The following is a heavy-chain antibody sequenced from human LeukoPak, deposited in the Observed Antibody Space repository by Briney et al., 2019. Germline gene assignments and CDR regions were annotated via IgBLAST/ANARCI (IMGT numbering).Heavy chain of an antibody. Sequence: PSETLSLTCTVSGYSISSGYYWGWIRQPPGKGLEWIGEINHSGSTNYNPSLKSRVTISVDTSKNQFSLKLSSVTAADTAVYYCARGRDIVVVVAATIVNQDAFDIWGQGTMVTVSS. CDR2: INHSGST. CDR3: ARGRDIVVVVAATIVNQDAFDI. CDR1: GYSISSGYY. J-gene: IGHJ3*02. V-gene: IGHV4-38-2*02. D-gene: IGHD2-15*01.